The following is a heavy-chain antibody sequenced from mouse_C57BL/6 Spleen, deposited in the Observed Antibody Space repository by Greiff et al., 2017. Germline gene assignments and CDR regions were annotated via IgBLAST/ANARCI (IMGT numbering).Heavy chain of an antibody. CDR2: IWSGGST. CDR3: ARNYYGSPHYFDY. D-gene: IGHD1-1*01. Sequence: QVQLKESGPGLVQPSQSLSITCTVSGFSLTSYGVHWVRQSPGKGLEWLGVIWSGGSTDYNAAFISKLSISKDNSKSQVFFKMNSLQADDTAIYYCARNYYGSPHYFDYWGQGTTLTVSS. V-gene: IGHV2-2*01. CDR1: GFSLTSYG. J-gene: IGHJ2*01.